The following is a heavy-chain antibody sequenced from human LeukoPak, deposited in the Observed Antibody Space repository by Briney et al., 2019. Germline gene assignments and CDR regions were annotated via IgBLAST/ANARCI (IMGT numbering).Heavy chain of an antibody. CDR1: GFTVGSNY. J-gene: IGHJ4*02. V-gene: IGHV3-66*02. CDR2: IYSGGSI. Sequence: GGSLRLSCAASGFTVGSNYMSWVRQAPGKGLEWVSVIYSGGSIYYADSVKGRFTISRDNSKNTLHLQMNNLRAEDTAVYYCARDDLMTTVDYWGQGTLVTVSS. CDR3: ARDDLMTTVDY. D-gene: IGHD4-17*01.